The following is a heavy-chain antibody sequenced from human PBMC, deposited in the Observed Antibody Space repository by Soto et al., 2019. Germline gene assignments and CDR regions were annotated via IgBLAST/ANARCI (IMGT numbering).Heavy chain of an antibody. J-gene: IGHJ4*02. CDR3: ARVIPQYSSSWFDY. D-gene: IGHD6-13*01. Sequence: QVQLVESGGGVVQPGRSLRLSCAASGFTFSSYAMHWVRQAPGKGLEWVAVISYDGSNKYYADSVKGRFTISRDNSKNTLYLQMNSLRAEDTAVYYCARVIPQYSSSWFDYWGQGTLVTVSS. CDR1: GFTFSSYA. CDR2: ISYDGSNK. V-gene: IGHV3-30-3*01.